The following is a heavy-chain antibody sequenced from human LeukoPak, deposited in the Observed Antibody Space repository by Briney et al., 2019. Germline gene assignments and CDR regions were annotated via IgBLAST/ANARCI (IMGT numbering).Heavy chain of an antibody. CDR3: ARGGGGDGYTIDY. J-gene: IGHJ4*02. Sequence: KSPETLSLTCAVYGGSFSGYYWSWIRQPPGKGLEWIGEINHSGSTNYNPSLKSRVTISVDTSKNQFSLKLSSVTAADTAVYYCARGGGGDGYTIDYWGQGTLVTVSS. D-gene: IGHD5-24*01. V-gene: IGHV4-34*01. CDR1: GGSFSGYY. CDR2: INHSGST.